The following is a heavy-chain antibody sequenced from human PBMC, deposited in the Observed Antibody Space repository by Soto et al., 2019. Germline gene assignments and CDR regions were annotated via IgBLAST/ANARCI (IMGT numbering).Heavy chain of an antibody. CDR2: IYYSGST. D-gene: IGHD3-22*01. J-gene: IGHJ4*02. CDR3: ASGNYYDSSGYYYKMFDY. Sequence: SETLSLTCTVSGGSISSSSYYWGWIRQPPGKGLEWIGSIYYSGSTYYNPSLKSRVTISVDTSKNQFSLKLSSVTAADTAVYYCASGNYYDSSGYYYKMFDYWGQGTLVTVSS. V-gene: IGHV4-39*01. CDR1: GGSISSSSYY.